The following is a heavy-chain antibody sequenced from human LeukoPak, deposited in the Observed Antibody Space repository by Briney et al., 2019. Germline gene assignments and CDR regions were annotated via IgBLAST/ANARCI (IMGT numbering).Heavy chain of an antibody. V-gene: IGHV4-4*07. Sequence: SETLSLTCTVSGGSISSYYWSWIRQPAGKGLEWIGRIYTSGSTNYNPSLKSRVTMSVDTSKNQFSLKLSSVTVADTAVYYCAREYYDILTGYYPPGFDYWGQGTLVTVSS. CDR3: AREYYDILTGYYPPGFDY. CDR2: IYTSGST. J-gene: IGHJ4*02. D-gene: IGHD3-9*01. CDR1: GGSISSYY.